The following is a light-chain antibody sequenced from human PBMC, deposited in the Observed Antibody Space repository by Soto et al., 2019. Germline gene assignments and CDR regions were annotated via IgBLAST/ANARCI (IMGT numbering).Light chain of an antibody. Sequence: IQLTQSPSSLSASVGDRFTVTCRASQGISSYLGWYQQKPGKAPKLLIYDASNLETGVPPRFSGSGSGTDFTFTISSLQPEDIATYYCQQYDNLPLTFGQGTRLEIK. CDR1: QGISSY. V-gene: IGKV1-33*01. J-gene: IGKJ5*01. CDR3: QQYDNLPLT. CDR2: DAS.